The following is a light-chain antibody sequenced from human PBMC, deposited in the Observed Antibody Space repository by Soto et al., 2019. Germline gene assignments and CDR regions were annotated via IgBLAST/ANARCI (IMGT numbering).Light chain of an antibody. CDR3: QQYNGWPWT. CDR1: QSVSSN. CDR2: GAS. J-gene: IGKJ1*01. Sequence: EIVMSQSPATLPVTPGERATLSCRASQSVSSNLAWYQQKPGQAPRLLIYGASTRATGIPARFSGSGSGTEFTLTISSLQSEDFAVYYCQQYNGWPWTFGLGTKA. V-gene: IGKV3-15*01.